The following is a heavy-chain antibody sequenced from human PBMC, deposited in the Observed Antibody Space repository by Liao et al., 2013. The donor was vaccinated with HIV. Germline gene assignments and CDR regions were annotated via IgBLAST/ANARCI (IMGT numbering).Heavy chain of an antibody. D-gene: IGHD1-26*01. Sequence: QVHLQQWGAGLLKPAETLSLTCAVDGASLRGYYWSWIRQPAGKGLEWIGRTYTSGSTNYNPSLKSRVTISVDTSKNQFSLKLSSVTAADTAVYYCARDRDSGSYGASYAFDIWGQGTMVTVSS. CDR1: GASLRGYY. V-gene: IGHV4-59*10. J-gene: IGHJ3*02. CDR2: TYTSGST. CDR3: ARDRDSGSYGASYAFDI.